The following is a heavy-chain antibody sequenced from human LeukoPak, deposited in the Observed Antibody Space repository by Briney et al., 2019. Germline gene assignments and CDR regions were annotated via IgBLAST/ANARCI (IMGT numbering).Heavy chain of an antibody. CDR1: GGSISNYY. CDR2: IYYSGST. D-gene: IGHD6-13*01. J-gene: IGHJ5*02. V-gene: IGHV4-59*01. CDR3: ARVDIAAAGTNWFDP. Sequence: SETLSLTCTVSGGSISNYYWNWIRQSPGKGLEWIGYIYYSGSTNYNPSLKSRVTISVDTSKNQFSLKLSSVTAADTAVYYCARVDIAAAGTNWFDPWGQGTLVTVSS.